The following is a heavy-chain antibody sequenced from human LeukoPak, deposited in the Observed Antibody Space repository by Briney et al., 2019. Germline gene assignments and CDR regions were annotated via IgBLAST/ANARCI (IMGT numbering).Heavy chain of an antibody. Sequence: KPSETLSLICTVSGASIRSYYWSWIRQPPGKGLEWIGYIYYSGSTNYNPSLKSRVTISVDTSKNQFSLKLSSVTAADTAVYYCVGSIRTYYFDYWGQGTLVTVSS. D-gene: IGHD3-10*01. V-gene: IGHV4-59*01. CDR2: IYYSGST. CDR1: GASIRSYY. CDR3: VGSIRTYYFDY. J-gene: IGHJ4*02.